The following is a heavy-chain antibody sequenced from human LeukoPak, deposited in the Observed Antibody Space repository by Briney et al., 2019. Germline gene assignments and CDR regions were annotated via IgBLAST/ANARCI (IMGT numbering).Heavy chain of an antibody. V-gene: IGHV4-38-2*02. CDR2: IYHSGST. Sequence: SETLSLTCTVSGYSISSGYYWGWIRQPPGKGLEWIGSIYHSGSTYYNPSLKSRVTISVDTSKNQFSLKLSSVTAADTAVYYCARESGEYYDFWSGYWYYFDYWGQGTVVTVSS. D-gene: IGHD3-3*01. CDR3: ARESGEYYDFWSGYWYYFDY. J-gene: IGHJ4*02. CDR1: GYSISSGYY.